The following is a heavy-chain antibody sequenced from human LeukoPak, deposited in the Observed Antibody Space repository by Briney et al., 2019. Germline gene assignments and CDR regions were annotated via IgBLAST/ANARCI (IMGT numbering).Heavy chain of an antibody. CDR1: GVTFSSYA. J-gene: IGHJ4*02. V-gene: IGHV3-30*04. D-gene: IGHD6-6*01. CDR3: ARLISTSSSRFSDY. Sequence: GRSLRLSCAASGVTFSSYAIHWVRHAPGKGLERVAVISYDGSNKYYADSVKGRFTISRDTSRNTLYLQMHSLRAEDTAVYYCARLISTSSSRFSDYWGQGTLVTVSS. CDR2: ISYDGSNK.